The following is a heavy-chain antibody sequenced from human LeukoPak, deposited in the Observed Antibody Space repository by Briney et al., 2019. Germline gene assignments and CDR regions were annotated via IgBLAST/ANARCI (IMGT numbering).Heavy chain of an antibody. J-gene: IGHJ4*02. CDR2: IFYSGST. CDR1: GGSISTSNYY. V-gene: IGHV4-39*07. D-gene: IGHD6-13*01. Sequence: PSETLSLTCTVSGGSISTSNYYWGWIRQPPGKGLEWIGNIFYSGSTYYNPSLKSRVTISVGTSKNQFSLKLSSVTAAVTAVYYCARMQQLPSFFDYWGQGTLVTVSS. CDR3: ARMQQLPSFFDY.